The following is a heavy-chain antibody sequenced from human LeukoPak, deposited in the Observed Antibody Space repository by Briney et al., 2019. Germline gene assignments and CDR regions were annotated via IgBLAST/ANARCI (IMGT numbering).Heavy chain of an antibody. CDR2: INSDGSST. J-gene: IGHJ4*02. V-gene: IGHV3-74*01. D-gene: IGHD4-17*01. Sequence: GGSLRLSCAASGFTFSTCAMHWVRQAPGKGLVWVSRINSDGSSTSYADSVKGRFTISRDNAKNTLYLQMNSLRAEDTAVYYCATRSTTGALWEEWGQGTLVTVSS. CDR3: ATRSTTGALWEE. CDR1: GFTFSTCA.